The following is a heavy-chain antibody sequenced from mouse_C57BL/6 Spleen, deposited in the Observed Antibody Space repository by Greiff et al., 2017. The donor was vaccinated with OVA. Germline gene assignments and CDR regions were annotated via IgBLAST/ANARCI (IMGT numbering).Heavy chain of an antibody. CDR3: ARSDVSPGDFEV. CDR2: INPSNGGT. CDR1: GYTFTDYY. J-gene: IGHJ1*03. D-gene: IGHD6-2*01. Sequence: VQLQQSGPVLVKPGASVKMSCKASGYTFTDYYMHWVKQSHGKSLEWIGVINPSNGGTSYNQKFKGKATLTVDKSSSTAYMELNSLTSEDVAVYDCARSDVSPGDFEVWGTGTTVTVSS. V-gene: IGHV1-19*01.